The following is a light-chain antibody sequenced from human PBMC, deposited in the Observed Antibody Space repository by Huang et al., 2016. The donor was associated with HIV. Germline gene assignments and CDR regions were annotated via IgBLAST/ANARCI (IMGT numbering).Light chain of an antibody. CDR1: PTISSN. J-gene: IGKJ4*01. CDR3: QQYADWPLT. CDR2: GAS. V-gene: IGKV3-15*01. Sequence: EIVMTQSPVTLSVSPGERATLSCRASPTISSNLAWYQQKPGQAPRLLIYGASTRATGIPARFSGSGSGTEFTLTISSLQSEDFAIYYCQQYADWPLTFGGGTKVEIK.